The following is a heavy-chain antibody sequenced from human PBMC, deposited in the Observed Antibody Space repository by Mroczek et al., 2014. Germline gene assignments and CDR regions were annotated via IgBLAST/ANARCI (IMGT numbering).Heavy chain of an antibody. CDR1: WVRSVVTT. CDR3: ARVKFLSGYFSRLGSGSYDY. Sequence: QLQQWGGRTRCKPSGDPVPHLRCLWWVRSVVTTGAGSASPHGKGLEWIGEINHSGSTNYNPSLKSRVTISVDTSKNQFSLKLSSVTAADTAVYYCARVKFLSGYFSRLGSGSYDYWGQGTLVTVSS. J-gene: IGHJ4*02. V-gene: IGHV4-34*01. CDR2: INHSGST. D-gene: IGHD3-10*01.